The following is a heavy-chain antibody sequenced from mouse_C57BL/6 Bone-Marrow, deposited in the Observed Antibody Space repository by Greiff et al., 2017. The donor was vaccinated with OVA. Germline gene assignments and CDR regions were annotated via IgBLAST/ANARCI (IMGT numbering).Heavy chain of an antibody. CDR3: ARGNFITTVVEAMDY. CDR2: INPYNGGT. Sequence: VQLQQSGPVLVKPGASVKMSCKASGYTFTDYYMNWVKQSHGKSLEWIGVINPYNGGTSYNQKFKGKATLTVDKSSSTAYMELNSLTSEDSAVYYCARGNFITTVVEAMDYWGQGTSVTVSS. D-gene: IGHD1-1*01. J-gene: IGHJ4*01. CDR1: GYTFTDYY. V-gene: IGHV1-19*01.